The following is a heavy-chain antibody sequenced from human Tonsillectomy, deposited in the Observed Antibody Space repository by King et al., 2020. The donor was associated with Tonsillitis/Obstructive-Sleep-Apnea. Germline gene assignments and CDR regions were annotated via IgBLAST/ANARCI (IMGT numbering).Heavy chain of an antibody. D-gene: IGHD2-2*02. CDR3: ARENNHCSSTSCYTDPGAFDI. CDR1: GFTFSSYD. J-gene: IGHJ3*02. CDR2: IGTAGDP. V-gene: IGHV3-13*05. Sequence: VQLVESGGGLVQPGGSLRLSCAASGFTFSSYDMHWVRQATGKGLEWVSAIGTAGDPYYPGSVKGRFTISRENAKNSLYLQMNSLRAGDTAVYYCARENNHCSSTSCYTDPGAFDIWGQGTMVTVSS.